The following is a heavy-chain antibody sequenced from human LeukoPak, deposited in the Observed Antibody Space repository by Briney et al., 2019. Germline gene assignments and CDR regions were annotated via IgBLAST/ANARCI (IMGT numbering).Heavy chain of an antibody. CDR2: ISSSSSYI. CDR1: GFTFSTYS. V-gene: IGHV3-21*01. J-gene: IGHJ4*02. D-gene: IGHD6-13*01. CDR3: ARDRESSSWFDY. Sequence: GGSLRLSCAASGFTFSTYSMNWVRQAPGKGLEWVSSISSSSSYIYYADSVKGRFTISRDNAKNSLYLQMNSLRAEDTAVYYCARDRESSSWFDYWGQGTLDTVSS.